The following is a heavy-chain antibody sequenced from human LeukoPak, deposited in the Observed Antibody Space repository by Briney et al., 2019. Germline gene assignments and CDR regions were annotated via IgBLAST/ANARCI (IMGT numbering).Heavy chain of an antibody. CDR3: AMLGAFDI. D-gene: IGHD2-8*01. Sequence: GGSLRLSCAASGFSFSSSAMHWVRQAPGKGLDWVAFIHYDGNNKYYADSVKGRFTISRDNAKNSLYLQMNSLRAEDTAVYYCAMLGAFDIWGQGTMVTVSS. V-gene: IGHV3-30*02. CDR2: IHYDGNNK. CDR1: GFSFSSSA. J-gene: IGHJ3*02.